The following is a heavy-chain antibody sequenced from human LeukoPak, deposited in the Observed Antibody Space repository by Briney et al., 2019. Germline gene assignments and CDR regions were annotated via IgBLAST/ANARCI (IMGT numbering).Heavy chain of an antibody. J-gene: IGHJ4*02. CDR2: ISSSSSYI. V-gene: IGHV3-21*04. CDR3: AKSHHVTAIDY. D-gene: IGHD2-21*02. Sequence: GGSLRLSCAASGFTFSSYSMNWVRQAPGKGLEWVSSISSSSSYIYYADSVKGRFTISRDNAKNSLYLQMNSLRADDTAVYYCAKSHHVTAIDYWGQGTLVTVSS. CDR1: GFTFSSYS.